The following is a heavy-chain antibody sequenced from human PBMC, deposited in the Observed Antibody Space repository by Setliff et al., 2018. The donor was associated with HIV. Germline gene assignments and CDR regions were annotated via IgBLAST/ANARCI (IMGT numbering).Heavy chain of an antibody. Sequence: GGSLRLSCAASGFTYSSYWMGWVRQAPGKGLEWVANIKQDGSEKYYVDSVKGRFTISRDNAKNSLYLQMNSLRAEDTAVYYCARVANSSGYSYDFDSWGQGTLVTVS. V-gene: IGHV3-7*03. CDR1: GFTYSSYW. D-gene: IGHD5-18*01. J-gene: IGHJ4*02. CDR2: IKQDGSEK. CDR3: ARVANSSGYSYDFDS.